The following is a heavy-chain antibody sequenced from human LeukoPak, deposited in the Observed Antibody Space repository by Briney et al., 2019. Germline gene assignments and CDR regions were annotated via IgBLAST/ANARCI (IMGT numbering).Heavy chain of an antibody. CDR3: ARSLGGYGGPYYYYYMDV. V-gene: IGHV4-38-2*01. CDR1: GYSISSGYY. J-gene: IGHJ6*03. D-gene: IGHD5-12*01. Sequence: SETLSLTCAVSGYSISSGYYWGWIRQPPGKGLEWIGSIYHSGSTYYNPSLKSRVTISVDTSKNQFSLKLSSVTAADTTVYYCARSLGGYGGPYYYYYMDVWGKGTTVTVSS. CDR2: IYHSGST.